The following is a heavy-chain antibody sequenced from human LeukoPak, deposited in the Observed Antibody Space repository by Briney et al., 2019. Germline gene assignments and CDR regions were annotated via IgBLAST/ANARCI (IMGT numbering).Heavy chain of an antibody. D-gene: IGHD3-22*01. CDR3: AREPYYYDISGYEYSDAFDI. CDR1: GGSFSGYY. Sequence: SETLSLTCAVYGGSFSGYYWSWIRQPPGKGLEWIGEINHSGSTNYNPSLKSRVTISVDTSKNQFSLKLSSVTAADTAVYYCAREPYYYDISGYEYSDAFDIWGQGTMVTVSS. V-gene: IGHV4-34*01. J-gene: IGHJ3*02. CDR2: INHSGST.